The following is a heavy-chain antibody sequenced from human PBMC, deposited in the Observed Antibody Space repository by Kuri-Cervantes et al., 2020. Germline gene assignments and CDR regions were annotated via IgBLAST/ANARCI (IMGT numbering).Heavy chain of an antibody. CDR1: GFTFSSHK. J-gene: IGHJ5*02. V-gene: IGHV3-30*15. CDR2: MSNDGGNN. Sequence: GESLKISCVVSGFTFSSHKMHWVRQAPGKGLEWVAVMSNDGGNNYYVDSVKGRCTISRDNSRNTLYLQMSSLRSQDTAVYYCARGAPGQLPRWFDPWGQGTLVTVSS. D-gene: IGHD4-23*01. CDR3: ARGAPGQLPRWFDP.